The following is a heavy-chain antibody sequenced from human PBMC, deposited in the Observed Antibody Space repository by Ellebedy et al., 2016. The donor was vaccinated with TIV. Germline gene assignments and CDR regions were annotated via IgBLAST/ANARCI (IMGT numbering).Heavy chain of an antibody. D-gene: IGHD2-15*01. J-gene: IGHJ4*02. CDR3: ARDRGVGGYCSGGSCSASIDY. CDR2: VYHSGNT. CDR1: GGSISSGDYY. Sequence: MPSETLSLTCTVSGGSISSGDYYWSWIRQPPGKGLEWIGNVYHSGNTYYNPSLKSRVMISADTSKNQFSLKLSSVTAADTAVYYCARDRGVGGYCSGGSCSASIDYWGQGTLVTVSS. V-gene: IGHV4-30-4*01.